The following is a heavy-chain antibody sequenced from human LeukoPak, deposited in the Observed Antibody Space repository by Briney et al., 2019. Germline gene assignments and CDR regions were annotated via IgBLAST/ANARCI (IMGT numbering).Heavy chain of an antibody. Sequence: GGSLRLSCAASGFTVSSNYMSWVRQAPGKGLEWVSVIYSGGSTYYADSVKGRFTISRDNSKNTLYLQVNSLRAEDTAVYYCAREPRDGYNFGHFDLWGRGTLVTVSS. D-gene: IGHD5-24*01. J-gene: IGHJ2*01. V-gene: IGHV3-53*01. CDR2: IYSGGST. CDR3: AREPRDGYNFGHFDL. CDR1: GFTVSSNY.